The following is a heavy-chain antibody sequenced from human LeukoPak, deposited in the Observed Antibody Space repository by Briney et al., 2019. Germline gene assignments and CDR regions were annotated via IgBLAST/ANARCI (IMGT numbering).Heavy chain of an antibody. CDR3: ARDGLQYGMDV. CDR1: GFTFSPFS. CDR2: IKQDGSEK. V-gene: IGHV3-7*01. D-gene: IGHD3/OR15-3a*01. J-gene: IGHJ6*02. Sequence: GGSLRLSCSASGFTFSPFSMNWVRQAPGKGLEWVANIKQDGSEKYYVDSVKNRFTISRDNVKRSLFLQMNSLRAEDTAVYYCARDGLQYGMDVWGQGTAVTVSS.